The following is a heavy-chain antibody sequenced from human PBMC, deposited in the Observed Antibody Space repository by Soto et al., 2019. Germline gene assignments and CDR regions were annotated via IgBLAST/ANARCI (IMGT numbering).Heavy chain of an antibody. CDR1: GGSFSGYY. Sequence: SEILSLTCAVYGGSFSGYYWSWIRQPPGKGLEWIGEINHSGSTNYNPSLKSRVTISVDTSKNQFSLKLSSVTAADTAVYYCASYYGSGSYYNWFDPWGQGTLVTVSS. CDR2: INHSGST. J-gene: IGHJ5*02. CDR3: ASYYGSGSYYNWFDP. V-gene: IGHV4-34*01. D-gene: IGHD3-10*01.